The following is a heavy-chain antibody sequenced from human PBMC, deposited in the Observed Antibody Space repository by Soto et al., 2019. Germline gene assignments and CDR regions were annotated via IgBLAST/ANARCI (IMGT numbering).Heavy chain of an antibody. D-gene: IGHD1-20*01. CDR3: EGDKITGILDY. CDR1: GYTFTSYD. Sequence: ASVKVSCKASGYTFTSYDMHWVRQAPGQRLEWMGWINAGNGNTKYSQKFQGRVTITRDTSASTAYMELSSLRSEDTAVYYCEGDKITGILDYWGQGTLVTVSS. J-gene: IGHJ4*02. V-gene: IGHV1-3*01. CDR2: INAGNGNT.